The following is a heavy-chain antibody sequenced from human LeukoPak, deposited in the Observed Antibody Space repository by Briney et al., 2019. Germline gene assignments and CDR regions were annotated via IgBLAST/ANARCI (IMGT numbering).Heavy chain of an antibody. V-gene: IGHV4-38-2*02. J-gene: IGHJ4*02. CDR2: IYHSGST. CDR3: ARHYDNLTGFFDY. Sequence: NPSETLSLTCTVSGDYITRGYYWGWTRQPPGKGLEWIGTIYHSGSTYYNPSLKSRVTISVDTSKNQFSLKLSSVTAADTAVYYCARHYDNLTGFFDYWGQGTLVTVSS. D-gene: IGHD3-9*01. CDR1: GDYITRGYY.